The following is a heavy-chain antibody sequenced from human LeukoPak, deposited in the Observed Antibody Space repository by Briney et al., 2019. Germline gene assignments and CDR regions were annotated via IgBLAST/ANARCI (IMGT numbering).Heavy chain of an antibody. J-gene: IGHJ4*02. CDR2: LYHSGGT. CDR3: ARADYGDYVF. V-gene: IGHV4-38-2*02. Sequence: PSETLSLTCTVSGYSISSAFYWGWIRQPPERGLEWVGFLYHSGGTYYNPSLKSRLNMSIDTSNNQFSLKLTSVTAPDTAVYYCARADYGDYVFWGQGTLVTVSS. CDR1: GYSISSAFY. D-gene: IGHD4-17*01.